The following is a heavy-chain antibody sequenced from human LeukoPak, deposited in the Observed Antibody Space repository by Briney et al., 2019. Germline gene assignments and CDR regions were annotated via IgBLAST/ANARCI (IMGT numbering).Heavy chain of an antibody. CDR3: ARAELRYFDWLLYKGDAFDI. J-gene: IGHJ3*02. CDR1: GGSFSGYY. CDR2: INHSRTT. V-gene: IGHV4-34*01. Sequence: SETLSLTCAVYGGSFSGYYWSWIRQPPGKGLEWIGGINHSRTTNYNPSLKSRVTISVDTSKNQFSLKLSSVTAADTAVYYCARAELRYFDWLLYKGDAFDIWGQGTMVTVSS. D-gene: IGHD3-9*01.